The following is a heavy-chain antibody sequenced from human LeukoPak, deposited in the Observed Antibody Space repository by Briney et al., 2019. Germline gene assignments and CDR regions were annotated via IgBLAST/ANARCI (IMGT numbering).Heavy chain of an antibody. CDR1: GFTFRNYW. CDR2: IKEDGSEK. CDR3: ARDRDGYIPLFDY. J-gene: IGHJ4*02. Sequence: GGSLRLSCAASGFTFRNYWMRWVRQAPGKGLEWVANIKEDGSEKYYVDSVKGRFTISRDNAKNSLYLQMNSLRAEDTAVYYCARDRDGYIPLFDYWGQGTLVTVSS. D-gene: IGHD5-24*01. V-gene: IGHV3-7*01.